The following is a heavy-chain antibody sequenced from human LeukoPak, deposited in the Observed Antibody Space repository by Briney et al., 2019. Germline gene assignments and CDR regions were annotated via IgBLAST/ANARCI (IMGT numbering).Heavy chain of an antibody. J-gene: IGHJ4*02. CDR1: GGSTSTYY. V-gene: IGHV4-4*07. CDR3: ARVNFPYYYDSSGYYYFDY. D-gene: IGHD3-22*01. Sequence: PSETLSLTCTVSGGSTSTYYWSWIRQPAGKGLEWIGRIYYSGSTNYNPSLKSRVTISVDTSKNQFSLKLSSVTAADTAVYYCARVNFPYYYDSSGYYYFDYWGQGTLVTVSS. CDR2: IYYSGST.